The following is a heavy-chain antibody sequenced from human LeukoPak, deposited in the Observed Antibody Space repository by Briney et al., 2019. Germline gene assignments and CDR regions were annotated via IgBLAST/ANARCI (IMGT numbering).Heavy chain of an antibody. CDR3: ASLLWFGELRGAYFDY. D-gene: IGHD3-10*01. CDR1: GGSMSSGDYY. V-gene: IGHV4-30-4*01. J-gene: IGHJ4*02. CDR2: IYYSGST. Sequence: SETLSLTCTVSGGSMSSGDYYWSWIRQPPGKVLEWIEYIYYSGSTYYNPSLKSRVTISVDTSKNQFSLKLSSVTAADTAVYYCASLLWFGELRGAYFDYWGQGTLVTVSS.